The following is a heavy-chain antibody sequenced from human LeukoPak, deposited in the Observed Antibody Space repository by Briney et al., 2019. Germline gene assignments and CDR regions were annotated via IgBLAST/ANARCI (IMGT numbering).Heavy chain of an antibody. Sequence: TGGSLRLSCAASGFTFSSYWMSWVRQAPGKGLEWVANIKQDGSEKYYVDSVKGRFTISRDNAKNSLYLQMNSLRAEDTAVYYCARDRGLYTNYVAYWGQGTLVTVSS. D-gene: IGHD2-8*01. CDR2: IKQDGSEK. J-gene: IGHJ4*02. CDR3: ARDRGLYTNYVAY. CDR1: GFTFSSYW. V-gene: IGHV3-7*01.